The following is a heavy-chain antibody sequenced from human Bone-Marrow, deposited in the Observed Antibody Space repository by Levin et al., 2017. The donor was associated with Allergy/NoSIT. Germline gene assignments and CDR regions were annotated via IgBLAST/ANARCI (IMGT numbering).Heavy chain of an antibody. Sequence: ASETLSLTCTVSGGSISNYYYTWIRQPPGKGLEWIGYIYYTGTTDYNPSLKSRVTISVDTSKNQFSLKLSSVTAADTAIYYCATELTGLGSWGQGTLVTVSS. J-gene: IGHJ5*02. D-gene: IGHD3-9*01. CDR2: IYYTGTT. CDR3: ATELTGLGS. CDR1: GGSISNYY. V-gene: IGHV4-59*01.